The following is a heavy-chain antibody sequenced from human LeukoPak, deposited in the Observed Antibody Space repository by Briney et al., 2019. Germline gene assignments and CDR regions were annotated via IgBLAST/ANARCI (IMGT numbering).Heavy chain of an antibody. CDR1: GFTFSSYA. Sequence: GGSLRLSCAASGFTFSSYAMSWVRQAPGKGLEWVSAISGSGGSTYYADSVRGRFTISRDNSKNTLYLQMNSLRAEDTAVYYCAKDPSGAAAIYPLDYWGQGTLVTVSS. J-gene: IGHJ4*02. CDR2: ISGSGGST. CDR3: AKDPSGAAAIYPLDY. V-gene: IGHV3-23*01. D-gene: IGHD2-2*02.